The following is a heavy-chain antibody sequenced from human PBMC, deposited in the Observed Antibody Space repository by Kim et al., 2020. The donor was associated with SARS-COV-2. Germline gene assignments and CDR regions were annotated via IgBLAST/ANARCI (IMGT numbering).Heavy chain of an antibody. CDR2: ISDSGAST. CDR1: GFTFSSHA. V-gene: IGHV3-23*01. J-gene: IGHJ2*01. CDR3: ATCFAWTTVVPRYFDL. D-gene: IGHD4-17*01. Sequence: GGSLRLSCAASGFTFSSHAMSWVRQAPGKGLEWISGISDSGASTYYADSVKGRFTISRDNSKDTLYLQMNSLRAEDTAVYYCATCFAWTTVVPRYFDLWGRGALVTVSS.